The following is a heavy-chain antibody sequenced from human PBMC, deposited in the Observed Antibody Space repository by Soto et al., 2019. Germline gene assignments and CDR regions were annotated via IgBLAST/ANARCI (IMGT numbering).Heavy chain of an antibody. J-gene: IGHJ4*02. V-gene: IGHV4-31*01. CDR3: ARDCPGALAYYFDF. D-gene: IGHD1-26*01. Sequence: LSLTCTVSGGSINSGGYYWTWIRQHPGKGLEWIGYIFYSRTTSYNPSLKSPVTISGDTSKNQFSLTLRSVTAADSAVYYCARDCPGALAYYFDFWGQGTPVTVSS. CDR2: IFYSRTT. CDR1: GGSINSGGYY.